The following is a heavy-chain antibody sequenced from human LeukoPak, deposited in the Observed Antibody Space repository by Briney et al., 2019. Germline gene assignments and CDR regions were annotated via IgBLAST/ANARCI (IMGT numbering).Heavy chain of an antibody. J-gene: IGHJ6*02. CDR3: ARAPDIVVVVATGGGMDV. CDR2: INHSGST. CDR1: GGSFSGYY. Sequence: SETLSLTCAVYGGSFSGYYWSWIRQSPGKGLEWIGEINHSGSTNYNPSLKSRVTISVDTSKNQFSLKLSSVTAADTAVYDCARAPDIVVVVATGGGMDVWGQGTTVTVSS. V-gene: IGHV4-34*01. D-gene: IGHD2-15*01.